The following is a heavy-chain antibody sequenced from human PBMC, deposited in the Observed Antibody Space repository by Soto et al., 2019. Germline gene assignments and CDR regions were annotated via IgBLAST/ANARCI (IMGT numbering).Heavy chain of an antibody. J-gene: IGHJ5*02. CDR3: ARDRGHYYGSGSYYSFDP. CDR2: IYYSGST. D-gene: IGHD3-10*01. CDR1: GGSISSGGYY. V-gene: IGHV4-31*03. Sequence: SETLSLTCTVSGGSISSGGYYWSWIRQHPGKGLEWIGYIYYSGSTYYNPSLKSRVTISVDTSKNQFSLKLSSVTAADTAVYYCARDRGHYYGSGSYYSFDPWGQGTPVTVSS.